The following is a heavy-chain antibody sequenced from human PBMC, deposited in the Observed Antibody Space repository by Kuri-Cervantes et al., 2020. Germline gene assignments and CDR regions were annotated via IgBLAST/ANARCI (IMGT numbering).Heavy chain of an antibody. CDR1: GFTFSSYA. CDR3: AKAPPREMATFDY. V-gene: IGHV3-23*01. Sequence: GESLKISCAASGFTFSSYAMSWVRQAPGKGLEWVSAISGSGGSTYYADSVKRRFTISRDNSKNTLYLQMNSLRAEDTAVYYCAKAPPREMATFDYWGQGTLVTDSS. D-gene: IGHD5-24*01. CDR2: ISGSGGST. J-gene: IGHJ4*02.